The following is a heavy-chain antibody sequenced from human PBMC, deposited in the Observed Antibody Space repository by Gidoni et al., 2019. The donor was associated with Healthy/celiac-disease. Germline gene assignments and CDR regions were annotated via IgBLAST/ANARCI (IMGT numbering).Heavy chain of an antibody. CDR1: GFPFSSYA. CDR3: AKDQKGWDSSGSDAFDI. J-gene: IGHJ3*02. D-gene: IGHD3-22*01. Sequence: EVQLVESGGGLVQPGGSLRLSCAASGFPFSSYAMSWVRQAPGKGLEWVSAISGSGGSTYYADSVKGRFTISRDNSKNTLYLQMNSLRAEDTAVYYCAKDQKGWDSSGSDAFDIWGQGTMVTVSS. CDR2: ISGSGGST. V-gene: IGHV3-23*04.